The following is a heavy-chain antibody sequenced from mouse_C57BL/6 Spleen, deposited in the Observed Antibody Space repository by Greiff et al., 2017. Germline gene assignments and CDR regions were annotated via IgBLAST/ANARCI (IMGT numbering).Heavy chain of an antibody. V-gene: IGHV14-1*01. Sequence: VQLQQPGAELVRPGASVKLSCTASGFNIIDYYMHWVKQRPEQGLEWIGRIDPEDGDTEYAPKFKVKATMHADTSSNTAYLQLSSLTSEDTAVYYCTTHDYALAYWGQETLVTVSA. D-gene: IGHD2-4*01. CDR1: GFNIIDYY. CDR2: IDPEDGDT. CDR3: TTHDYALAY. J-gene: IGHJ3*01.